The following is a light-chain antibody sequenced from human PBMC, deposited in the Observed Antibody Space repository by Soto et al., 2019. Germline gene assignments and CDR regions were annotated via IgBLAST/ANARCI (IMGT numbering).Light chain of an antibody. Sequence: DIQMTQSPSTLSAYVGDSVTITCRASQNIASWLAWYQQTPGKAPKLLIYGASTSESGVPSRFSGSGSGTEFTRTIRILQPGDFATYYCQQYNTYSATFGQGTRLEIK. CDR3: QQYNTYSAT. V-gene: IGKV1-5*01. J-gene: IGKJ5*01. CDR2: GAS. CDR1: QNIASW.